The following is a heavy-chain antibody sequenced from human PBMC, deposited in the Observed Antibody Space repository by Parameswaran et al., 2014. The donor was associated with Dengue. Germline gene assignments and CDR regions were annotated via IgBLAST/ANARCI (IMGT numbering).Heavy chain of an antibody. D-gene: IGHD3-3*01. CDR2: IIPIFATT. CDR3: ARDPMGLRFPGA. CDR1: GGTFSSYA. Sequence: PGASVKVSCKASGGTFSSYAFSWVRQAPGQGLEWMGGIIPIFATTNYAQKFQGRVTITADESTSTAYMELTSLRSEDTAVYYCARDPMGLRFPGAWGQGTLVTVSS. V-gene: IGHV1-69*13. J-gene: IGHJ5*02.